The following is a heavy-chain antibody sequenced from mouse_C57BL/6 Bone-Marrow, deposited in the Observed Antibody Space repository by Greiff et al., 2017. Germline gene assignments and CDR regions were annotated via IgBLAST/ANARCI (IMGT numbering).Heavy chain of an antibody. CDR3: ARSGGYDVGAWFSY. V-gene: IGHV1-61*01. Sequence: VQLQQPGAELVRPGSSVKLSCKASGYTFTSYWMDWVKQRPGQGLEWIGNIYPSDSETHYNQKFKDKATLTVDKSSRTAYMQLSSLTSEDSAVYDCARSGGYDVGAWFSYWGQGTLVTVSA. CDR2: IYPSDSET. J-gene: IGHJ3*01. D-gene: IGHD2-2*01. CDR1: GYTFTSYW.